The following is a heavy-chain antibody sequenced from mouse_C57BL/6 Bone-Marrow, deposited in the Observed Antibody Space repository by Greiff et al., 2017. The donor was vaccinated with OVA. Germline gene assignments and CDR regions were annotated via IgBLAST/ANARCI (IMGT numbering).Heavy chain of an antibody. CDR1: GYTFTSYT. CDR2: INPSSGYT. D-gene: IGHD1-1*01. CDR3: ARSTVVADENYYAMDY. V-gene: IGHV1-4*01. J-gene: IGHJ4*01. Sequence: QVQLQQSGAELARPGASVKMSCKASGYTFTSYTMHWVKQRPGQGLEWIGYINPSSGYTKYNQKFKDKATLTADKSSSTAYMQLSSLTSKDSAVYYCARSTVVADENYYAMDYWGQGTSVTVYS.